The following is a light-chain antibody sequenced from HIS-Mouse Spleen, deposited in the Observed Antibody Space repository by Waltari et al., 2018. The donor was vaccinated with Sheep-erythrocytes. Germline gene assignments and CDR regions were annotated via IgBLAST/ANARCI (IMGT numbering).Light chain of an antibody. CDR2: GAS. V-gene: IGKV3-20*01. CDR1: QSVSSSY. Sequence: IVLTQSPGTLSLSPGERAPLSCRASQSVSSSYLAWYQQKPGQATRLLIYGASSRATGIPDRFSGSGSGTDFTLTISRLEPEDFAVYYCQQYGSSRQQTFTFGPGTKVDIK. J-gene: IGKJ3*01. CDR3: QQYGSSRQQTFT.